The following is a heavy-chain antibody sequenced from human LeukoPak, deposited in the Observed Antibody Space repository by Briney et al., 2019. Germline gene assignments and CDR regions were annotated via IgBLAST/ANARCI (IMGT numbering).Heavy chain of an antibody. V-gene: IGHV4-59*08. J-gene: IGHJ4*02. CDR3: ARGGLDIVVVVAATAFDY. CDR2: IYYSGST. D-gene: IGHD2-15*01. Sequence: PSETLSLTCTVSGGSISSYYWSWIRQPPGKGLEWIGYIYYSGSTNYNPSLKSRVTISVDTSKNQFSLKLSSVTAADTAVYYCARGGLDIVVVVAATAFDYWGQGTLVTVSS. CDR1: GGSISSYY.